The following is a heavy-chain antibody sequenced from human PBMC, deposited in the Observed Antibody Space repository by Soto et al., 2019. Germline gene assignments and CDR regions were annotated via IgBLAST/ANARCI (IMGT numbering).Heavy chain of an antibody. CDR3: ARVATLGGYSYGYVGYYYGMDV. Sequence: SETLSLTCTVSGGSVSSGSYYWSWIRQPPGKGLEWIGYIYYSGSTNYNPSLKSRVTISVDTSKNQFSLKLSSVTAADTAVYYCARVATLGGYSYGYVGYYYGMDVWGQGTTVTVSS. CDR1: GGSVSSGSYY. CDR2: IYYSGST. V-gene: IGHV4-61*01. J-gene: IGHJ6*02. D-gene: IGHD5-18*01.